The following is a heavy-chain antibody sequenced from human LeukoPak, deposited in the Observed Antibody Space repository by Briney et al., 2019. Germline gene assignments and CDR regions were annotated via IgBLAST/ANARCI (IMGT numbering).Heavy chain of an antibody. J-gene: IGHJ2*01. V-gene: IGHV4-39*01. CDR1: GGSIRSSSYY. CDR2: IFYSGST. D-gene: IGHD5-24*01. Sequence: SETLSLTCTVSGGSIRSSSYYWGWIRQPPGKGLEWIGSIFYSGSTYYNPSLKSRVTISVDTSKNQFSLKLSSMTAADTAVYYCVRKGDGYNSGYFDLWGRGTLVTVSS. CDR3: VRKGDGYNSGYFDL.